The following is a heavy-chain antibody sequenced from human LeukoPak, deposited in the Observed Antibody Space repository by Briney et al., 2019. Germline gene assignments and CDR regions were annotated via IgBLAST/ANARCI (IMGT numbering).Heavy chain of an antibody. CDR1: GSTFSSYE. J-gene: IGHJ6*04. CDR2: ISSSGSTI. CDR3: ARAPGYYYYGMDV. V-gene: IGHV3-48*03. Sequence: GGSLRLSCAASGSTFSSYEMNWVRQAPGKGLEWGSYISSSGSTIYYADSVKGRFTISRDNAKNSLYLQMNSLRAKDTAVYYCARAPGYYYYGMDVWGKGTTVTVSS.